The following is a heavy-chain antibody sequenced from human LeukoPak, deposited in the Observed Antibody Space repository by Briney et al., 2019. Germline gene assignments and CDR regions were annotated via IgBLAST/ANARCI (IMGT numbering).Heavy chain of an antibody. V-gene: IGHV4-59*01. CDR1: GGSISPYY. D-gene: IGHD2-2*01. CDR2: IYYIGST. CDR3: ARGDCSSASCPPHYYYMDV. Sequence: SETLSLTCTVSGGSISPYYWSWIRQPPGKGLEWIGNIYYIGSTNYNPSLKSRVTISVDMSKNQVSLKLSSVTAADTAVYYCARGDCSSASCPPHYYYMDVGGKGTTVTVSS. J-gene: IGHJ6*03.